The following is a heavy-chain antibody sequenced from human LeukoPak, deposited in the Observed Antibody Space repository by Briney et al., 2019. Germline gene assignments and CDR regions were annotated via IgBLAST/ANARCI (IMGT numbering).Heavy chain of an antibody. D-gene: IGHD3-22*01. V-gene: IGHV2-70*11. CDR3: ARTVYANSGFYYKPFDY. J-gene: IGHJ4*02. CDR1: GFSLRTSEMC. Sequence: SGPALVKPTQTLTPTCSFSGFSLRTSEMCVSWIRQPPGKALEWLARIDWDDTKYYSTSLKTRLTISKDTSKNQVVLTMTNMDPEDTATYYCARTVYANSGFYYKPFDYWGQGTLVTVSS. CDR2: IDWDDTK.